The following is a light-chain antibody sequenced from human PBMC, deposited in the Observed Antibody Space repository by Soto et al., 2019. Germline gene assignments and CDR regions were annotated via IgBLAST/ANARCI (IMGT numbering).Light chain of an antibody. CDR2: DAS. J-gene: IGKJ5*01. CDR3: QEYDGAPPIT. V-gene: IGKV3-20*01. Sequence: TRSPDTLSVSPGDRASLSSRASQSVRSERLAWYQQKRGQAPTLLIFDASSRASGTPERFSGSGSGTDFTLTISRLEPEDFAVYYCQEYDGAPPITFGLGTRLEIK. CDR1: QSVRSER.